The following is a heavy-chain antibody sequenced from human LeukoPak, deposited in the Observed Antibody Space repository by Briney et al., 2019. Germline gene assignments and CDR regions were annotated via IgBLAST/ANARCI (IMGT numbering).Heavy chain of an antibody. J-gene: IGHJ4*02. CDR2: IYYSGST. D-gene: IGHD6-13*01. CDR3: ARQGMYSSV. Sequence: PSETLSLTCTVSGGTISDSTFYWAWIRQTPGKGLEWIGSIYYSGSTYYNPSLNSRVTISVDTSRNQFSLKLTSVTASDTSRYYCARQGMYSSVWGRGTLVAVSS. CDR1: GGTISDSTFY. V-gene: IGHV4-39*01.